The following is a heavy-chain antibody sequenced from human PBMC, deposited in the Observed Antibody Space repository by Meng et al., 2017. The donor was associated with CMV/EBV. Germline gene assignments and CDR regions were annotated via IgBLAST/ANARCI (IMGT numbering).Heavy chain of an antibody. CDR3: ARDLHDCSSTSCYRYYYYYYGMDV. CDR2: INPNSGGT. Sequence: SVKVSCKASGYTFTGYYMHWVRQAPGQGHEWMGWINPNSGGTNYAQKFQGRVTMTRDTSISTAYMELSRLRSDDTAVYYCARDLHDCSSTSCYRYYYYYYGMDVWGQGTTVTVSS. V-gene: IGHV1-2*02. D-gene: IGHD2-2*01. CDR1: GYTFTGYY. J-gene: IGHJ6*02.